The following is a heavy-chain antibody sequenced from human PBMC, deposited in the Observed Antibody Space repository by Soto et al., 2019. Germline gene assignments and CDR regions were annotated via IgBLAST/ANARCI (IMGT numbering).Heavy chain of an antibody. D-gene: IGHD3-3*01. CDR1: GFTVSSNY. CDR2: SCSGGST. V-gene: IGHV3-53*01. CDR3: AKDRDVLRFLEWLLSPFDY. J-gene: IGHJ4*02. Sequence: PGGSLRLSCAASGFTVSSNYMSWVRQAPGKGLGWVSVSCSGGSTYYADSVKGRFTISRDNSKNTLYLQMNSLRAEDTAVYYCAKDRDVLRFLEWLLSPFDYWGQGTLVTVSS.